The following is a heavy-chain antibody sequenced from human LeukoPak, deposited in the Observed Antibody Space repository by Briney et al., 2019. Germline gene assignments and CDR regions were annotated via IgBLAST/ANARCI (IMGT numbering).Heavy chain of an antibody. CDR1: GFIFSSYG. V-gene: IGHV3-30*02. J-gene: IGHJ6*04. Sequence: GGSLRLSCAASGFIFSSYGMHWVRQAPGKGLEWVAVIWYDGSNKYYADSVKGRFTISRDNSKNTLYLQMNSLRAEDTAVYYCAKATAAYYYYGMDVWGKGTTVTVSS. CDR2: IWYDGSNK. CDR3: AKATAAYYYYGMDV. D-gene: IGHD2-2*01.